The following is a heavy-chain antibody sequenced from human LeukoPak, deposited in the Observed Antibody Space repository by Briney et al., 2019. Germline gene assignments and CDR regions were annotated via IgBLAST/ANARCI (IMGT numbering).Heavy chain of an antibody. CDR2: ILFDGSSE. CDR1: GFTFSSYA. Sequence: PGRSLRLSCAASGFTFSSYAMRWVRQAPGKGLEWVAVILFDGSSEYYANSVKGRFTISRDNSKNTLYLQMNSLRPEDTAVYYCARVWSSGSFLMALGYWGQGTLVTVSS. CDR3: ARVWSSGSFLMALGY. D-gene: IGHD3-10*01. J-gene: IGHJ4*02. V-gene: IGHV3-30*04.